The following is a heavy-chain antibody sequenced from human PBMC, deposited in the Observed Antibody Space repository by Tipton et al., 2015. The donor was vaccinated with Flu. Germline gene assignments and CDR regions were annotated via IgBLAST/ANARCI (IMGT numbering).Heavy chain of an antibody. CDR3: ASCGGDCYSPWSDAFDI. V-gene: IGHV3-53*01. CDR1: GFTVSSNY. J-gene: IGHJ3*02. Sequence: SLRLSCAASGFTVSSNYMSWVRQAPGKGLEWVSVIYSGGSTYYADSVKGRFTISRDNSKNTLYLQMNSLRAEDTAVYYCASCGGDCYSPWSDAFDIWGQGTMVTVSS. D-gene: IGHD2-21*02. CDR2: IYSGGST.